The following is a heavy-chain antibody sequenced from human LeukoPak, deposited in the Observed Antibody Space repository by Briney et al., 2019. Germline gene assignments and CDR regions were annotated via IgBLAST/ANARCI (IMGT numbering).Heavy chain of an antibody. V-gene: IGHV3-23*01. Sequence: GGSLRLSCAASGFTFSSYAMSWVRQAPGKGLEWVSAISGSGGSTYYADSVKGRFTISRDNSKNTLYLQMNSLRAEDTAVYYCARAYSSSLGFDYWGQGTLVTVSS. J-gene: IGHJ4*02. CDR2: ISGSGGST. D-gene: IGHD6-6*01. CDR3: ARAYSSSLGFDY. CDR1: GFTFSSYA.